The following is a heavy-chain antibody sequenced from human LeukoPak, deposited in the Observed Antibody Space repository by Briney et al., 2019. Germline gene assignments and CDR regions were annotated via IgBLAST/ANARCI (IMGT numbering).Heavy chain of an antibody. J-gene: IGHJ4*02. D-gene: IGHD6-6*01. Sequence: SETLSLTCTVSGGSISSYYWSWIRQPPGKGLEWIGYIYYSGSTNYNPSLKSRVTISVDTSKNQFPLKLSSVTAADTAVYYCASSHSSSPYYFDYWGQGTLVTVSS. CDR1: GGSISSYY. CDR3: ASSHSSSPYYFDY. CDR2: IYYSGST. V-gene: IGHV4-59*01.